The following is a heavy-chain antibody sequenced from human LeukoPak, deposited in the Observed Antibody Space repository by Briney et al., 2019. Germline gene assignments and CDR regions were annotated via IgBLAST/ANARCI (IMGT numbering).Heavy chain of an antibody. CDR1: DGAISTNG. Sequence: PSRTLRFPFRVPDGAISTNGSTGSRQPPGKGLEGIGRIYTSGSTNYNPSLKNRITMSVDTSKNQFSLKLSSVTAADTAVYYCAREVVFGVVIMRYFDYWGQGTLVTVSS. D-gene: IGHD3-3*01. CDR2: IYTSGST. J-gene: IGHJ4*02. V-gene: IGHV4-4*07. CDR3: AREVVFGVVIMRYFDY.